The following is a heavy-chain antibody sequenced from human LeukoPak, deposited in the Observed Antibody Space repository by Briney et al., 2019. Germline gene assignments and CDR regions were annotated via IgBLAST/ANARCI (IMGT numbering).Heavy chain of an antibody. CDR2: IIPIFGIA. J-gene: IGHJ4*02. D-gene: IGHD3-22*01. Sequence: GASVKVSCKASGGTFSSYAISWVRQAPGQGLEWMGRIIPIFGIANYAQKFQGRVTITAGKSTSTAYMELSSLRSEGTAVYYCARDPSYDSSGYYFDYWGQGTLVTVSS. CDR1: GGTFSSYA. CDR3: ARDPSYDSSGYYFDY. V-gene: IGHV1-69*04.